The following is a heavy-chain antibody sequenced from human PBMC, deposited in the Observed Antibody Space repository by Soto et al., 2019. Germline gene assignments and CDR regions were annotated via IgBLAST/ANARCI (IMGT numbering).Heavy chain of an antibody. CDR1: GFSLSTGGVG. J-gene: IGHJ6*02. D-gene: IGHD4-4*01. Sequence: QITLKASGPTLVKPTQTLTLTCTFSGFSLSTGGVGVGWIRQPPGKALAWLALIYWIDDKRYSPSLKSRLTITKYTSKNQVGLIMTSMDPVDTATYYCPHSASPPDLEGQFYPYYYYYGIDVWGQGTTGTVSS. CDR2: IYWIDDK. V-gene: IGHV2-5*01. CDR3: PHSASPPDLEGQFYPYYYYYGIDV.